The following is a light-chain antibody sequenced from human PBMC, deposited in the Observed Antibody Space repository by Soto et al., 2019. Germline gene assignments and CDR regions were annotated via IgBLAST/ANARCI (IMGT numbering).Light chain of an antibody. V-gene: IGKV3-15*01. CDR2: GAS. CDR1: QSVSSN. J-gene: IGKJ4*01. Sequence: EIVMTQYPATLSVSPGERATLSCRASQSVSSNLAWYQQKPGQAPRLLVYGASTRPTGIPTRFSGSGSGTEFTLTISSLQPEDSATYYCQQSNSFPLTFGGGTKVDIK. CDR3: QQSNSFPLT.